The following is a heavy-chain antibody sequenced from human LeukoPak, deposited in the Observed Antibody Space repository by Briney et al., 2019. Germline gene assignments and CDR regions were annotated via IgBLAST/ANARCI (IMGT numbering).Heavy chain of an antibody. CDR2: FDGNADGT. J-gene: IGHJ4*02. CDR1: GFTFSRFG. V-gene: IGHV3-23*01. Sequence: GGFLRLSCVTSGFTFSRFGMTWVRQPPGKGLEWVASFDGNADGTYYADSVKGRCTISRDNSKNTLYLQMNSLRAEDTAIYYCAKPRIIGLGWAQFDYWGQGSLVTVSS. CDR3: AKPRIIGLGWAQFDY. D-gene: IGHD2-15*01.